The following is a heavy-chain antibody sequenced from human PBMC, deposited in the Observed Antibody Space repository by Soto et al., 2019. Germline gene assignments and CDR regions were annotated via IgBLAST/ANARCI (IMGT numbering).Heavy chain of an antibody. CDR3: VKQTGSGSYYNAGSGGHFDS. V-gene: IGHV3-30*18. J-gene: IGHJ4*02. D-gene: IGHD3-10*01. CDR2: ISFDGRNS. Sequence: QVQLLESGGGVVQPGRSLRLSCAASGFTFNNYGMHWVRQAPGKGLEWVVVISFDGRNSYYLDSVKGRFTISRDNSKNTLYRDMTSLRPEDTAIYYCVKQTGSGSYYNAGSGGHFDSWGQGILVTVSS. CDR1: GFTFNNYG.